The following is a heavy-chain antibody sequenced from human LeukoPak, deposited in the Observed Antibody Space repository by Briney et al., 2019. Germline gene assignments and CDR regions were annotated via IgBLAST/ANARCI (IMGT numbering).Heavy chain of an antibody. J-gene: IGHJ4*02. V-gene: IGHV4-39*01. CDR3: ARNESVLGTTGLNDFFDD. CDR2: IYYSGST. CDR1: GGSIRGSSDY. Sequence: SETLSLTCTVSGGSIRGSSDYWGWIRQSPGKRLEWIGSIYYSGSTYYNPSLKSRVTISADTSKNQFYVKLTSVTAADTAVYYCARNESVLGTTGLNDFFDDWGQGTLVTVSS. D-gene: IGHD1-26*01.